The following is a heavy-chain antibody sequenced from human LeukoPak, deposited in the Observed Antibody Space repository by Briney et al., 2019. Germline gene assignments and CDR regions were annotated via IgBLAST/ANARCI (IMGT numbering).Heavy chain of an antibody. D-gene: IGHD3-10*01. J-gene: IGHJ4*02. CDR2: ISSSSSYT. CDR3: ARVRSRGVIID. CDR1: GFTFSDYY. V-gene: IGHV3-11*06. Sequence: GGSLRLSCAASGFTFSDYYMSWIRQAPGKGLEWVSYISSSSSYTNNAASVMARFTISRENAKNSLYLKMNSLRAEDTAVYYCARVRSRGVIIDWGQGTLVTVSS.